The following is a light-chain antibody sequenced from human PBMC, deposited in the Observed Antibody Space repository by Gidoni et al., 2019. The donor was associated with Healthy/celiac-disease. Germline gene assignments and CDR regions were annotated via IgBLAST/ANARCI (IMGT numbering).Light chain of an antibody. CDR1: QSISSW. CDR2: KAS. J-gene: IGKJ1*01. CDR3: QQYNSYPWT. Sequence: DIQMSQSPSTLSASVGDRVTITCPDSQSISSWLAWYQQQPGKAPKLLIYKASSLESGVPSRFSGSGSGAEFTLTISSLQPDDFATYYCQQYNSYPWTFGQGTKVEIK. V-gene: IGKV1-5*03.